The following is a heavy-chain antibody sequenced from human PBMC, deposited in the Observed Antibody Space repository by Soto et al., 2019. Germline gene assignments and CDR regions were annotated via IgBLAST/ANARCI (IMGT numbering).Heavy chain of an antibody. D-gene: IGHD2-15*01. CDR2: ISAYNGNT. V-gene: IGHV1-18*01. J-gene: IGHJ4*02. Sequence: ASVKVCCEASGYTFTSYGISWVRQAPGQGLEWMGWISAYNGNTNYAQKLQGRVTMNTDTSTSTAYIELRSLRSDDTAVYYCAREEFVVPNGYWGQGTLVTVSS. CDR1: GYTFTSYG. CDR3: AREEFVVPNGY.